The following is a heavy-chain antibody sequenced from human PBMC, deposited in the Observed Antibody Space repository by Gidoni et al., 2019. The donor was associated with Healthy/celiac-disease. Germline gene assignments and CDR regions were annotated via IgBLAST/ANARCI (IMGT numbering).Heavy chain of an antibody. D-gene: IGHD3-10*01. Sequence: VQPGGSLRLSCAASGFTFSSYSMNWVRQAPGKGLEWVSYISSSSNTIYYADSVKGRFTISRDNAKNSLYLQMNSLRDEDTAVYYCARDAGDYGSGSYFPNWFDPWGQGTLVTVSS. CDR2: ISSSSNTI. CDR1: GFTFSSYS. CDR3: ARDAGDYGSGSYFPNWFDP. J-gene: IGHJ5*02. V-gene: IGHV3-48*02.